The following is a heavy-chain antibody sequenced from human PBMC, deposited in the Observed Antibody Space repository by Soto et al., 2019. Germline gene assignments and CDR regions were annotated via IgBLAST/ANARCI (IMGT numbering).Heavy chain of an antibody. CDR1: GYSFTSYW. Sequence: PGESVKISCXGSGYSFTSYWISWVRQMPGKGLEWMGRIDPSDSYTNYSPSFQGHVTISADKSISTAYLQWSSPKASDTAMYYCARSSGSAVSGGMDVWGQGTTVTVSS. D-gene: IGHD3-10*01. CDR3: ARSSGSAVSGGMDV. J-gene: IGHJ6*02. V-gene: IGHV5-10-1*01. CDR2: IDPSDSYT.